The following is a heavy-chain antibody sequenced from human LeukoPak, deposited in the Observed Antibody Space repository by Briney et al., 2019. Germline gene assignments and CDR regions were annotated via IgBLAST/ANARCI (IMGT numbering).Heavy chain of an antibody. V-gene: IGHV3-73*01. Sequence: GGSLRLSCAASGFTFSGSAMHWVRQASGKGLEWVGRIRSKANSYATAYAASVKGRFTISRDDSKNTAYLQMNSLKTEDTAVYYCAKDKVTRDWYFDLWGRGTLVTVSS. D-gene: IGHD4-17*01. CDR2: IRSKANSYAT. CDR3: AKDKVTRDWYFDL. CDR1: GFTFSGSA. J-gene: IGHJ2*01.